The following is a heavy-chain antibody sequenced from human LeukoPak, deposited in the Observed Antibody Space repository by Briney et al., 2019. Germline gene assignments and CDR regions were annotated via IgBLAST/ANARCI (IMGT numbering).Heavy chain of an antibody. Sequence: GGSLKLSCAASGFTFSSYSMNWVRQAPGKGLEWVSSISSSSSYIYYADSVKGRFTISRDNAKNSLYLQMNSLRAEDTAVYYCARAVPLRFLEWLPRGTDKFDYWGPGTLVTVSS. CDR1: GFTFSSYS. V-gene: IGHV3-21*01. J-gene: IGHJ4*02. CDR3: ARAVPLRFLEWLPRGTDKFDY. CDR2: ISSSSSYI. D-gene: IGHD3-3*01.